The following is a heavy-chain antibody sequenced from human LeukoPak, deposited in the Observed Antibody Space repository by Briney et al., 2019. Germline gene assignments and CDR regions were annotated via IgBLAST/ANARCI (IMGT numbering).Heavy chain of an antibody. CDR1: GYTFTGYY. D-gene: IGHD4-17*01. J-gene: IGHJ4*02. CDR2: INPNSDGT. V-gene: IGHV1-2*02. CDR3: ARDRDYGSSFDY. Sequence: ASVKVSCKASGYTFTGYYMHWVRQAPGQGLEWMGWINPNSDGTNYAQKFQGRVTMTRDTSISTAYMELSRLRSDDTAVYYCARDRDYGSSFDYWGQGTLVTVSS.